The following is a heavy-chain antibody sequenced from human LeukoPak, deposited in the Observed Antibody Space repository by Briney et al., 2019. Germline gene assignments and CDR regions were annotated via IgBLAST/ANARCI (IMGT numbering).Heavy chain of an antibody. V-gene: IGHV1-8*01. J-gene: IGHJ6*03. CDR2: MNPNSGNT. CDR3: ARAGSVAVAQKYYYYYYMDV. CDR1: GYTFTSYD. D-gene: IGHD6-19*01. Sequence: ASVKVSCKASGYTFTSYDIIWVRQATGQGLEWMASMNPNSGNTGYAQKFQGRVTMTRNTSISTAYMELSRLRSDDTAVYYCARAGSVAVAQKYYYYYYMDVWGKGTTVTVSS.